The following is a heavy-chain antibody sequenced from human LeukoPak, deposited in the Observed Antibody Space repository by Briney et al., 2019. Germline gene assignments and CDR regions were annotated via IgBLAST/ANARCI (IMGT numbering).Heavy chain of an antibody. CDR3: ARDEGYYDSSGYYQNYSDY. Sequence: AGGSLRLSCAASEFTFSSYSKNWVRQAPGKGLEWVSYITNSGNSKSYADSVKGRFTISRDNSKNTLYLQMNSLRAEDTAVYYCARDEGYYDSSGYYQNYSDYWGQGTLVTVSS. CDR2: ITNSGNSK. CDR1: EFTFSSYS. V-gene: IGHV3-48*01. D-gene: IGHD3-22*01. J-gene: IGHJ4*02.